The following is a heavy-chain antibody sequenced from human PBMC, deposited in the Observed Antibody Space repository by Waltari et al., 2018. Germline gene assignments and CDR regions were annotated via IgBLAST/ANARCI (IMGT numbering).Heavy chain of an antibody. J-gene: IGHJ6*02. CDR1: EYTFPSSY. CDR3: ALDTGALWMDV. CDR2: INPSGGST. V-gene: IGHV1-46*01. Sequence: QVQLVQSGAEVKKPGASVKISCKTSEYTFPSSYIHWVRQAPGQGLEWMGIINPSGGSTIYAQKFQGRVTMTRDTSTSTVYMELSSLRSEDTALYYCALDTGALWMDVWGQGTTVTVSS. D-gene: IGHD2-21*01.